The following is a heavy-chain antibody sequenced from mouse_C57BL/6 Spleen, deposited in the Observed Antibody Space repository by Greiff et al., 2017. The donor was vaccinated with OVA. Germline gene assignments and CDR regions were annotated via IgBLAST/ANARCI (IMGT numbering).Heavy chain of an antibody. CDR3: ARDYSNLWYFDV. J-gene: IGHJ1*03. CDR2: ISYDGSN. Sequence: EVKLQESGPGLVKPSQSLSLTCSVTGYSITSGYYWNWIRQFPGNKLEWMGYISYDGSNNYNPSLKNRISITRDTSKNQFFLKLNSVTTEDTATYYCARDYSNLWYFDVWGTGTTVTVSS. CDR1: GYSITSGYY. D-gene: IGHD2-5*01. V-gene: IGHV3-6*01.